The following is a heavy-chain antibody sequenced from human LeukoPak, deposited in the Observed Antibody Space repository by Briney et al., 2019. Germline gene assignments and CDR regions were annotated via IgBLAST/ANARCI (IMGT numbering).Heavy chain of an antibody. J-gene: IGHJ4*02. V-gene: IGHV3-48*04. D-gene: IGHD5-12*01. CDR3: ARPVDYNAGDY. CDR1: GFTFSAYT. Sequence: GGSLRLSCSASGFTFSAYTMNWVRQAPGQGLEWVSYISSGSSSVYYADSVKGRFTISRDNAKNSLYLQMNSLRADDTAVYYCARPVDYNAGDYWGQGTLVTVSS. CDR2: ISSGSSSV.